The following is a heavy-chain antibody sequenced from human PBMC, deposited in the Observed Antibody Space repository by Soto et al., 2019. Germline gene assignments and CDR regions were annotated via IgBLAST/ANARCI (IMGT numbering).Heavy chain of an antibody. Sequence: SETLSLTCAVYGVSFSGYYWSWIRQPPGKGLEWIGEINHSGSTNYNPSLKSRVTISVDTSKNQFSLKLSSVTAADTAVYYCARGPGGYTYYYYYMDVWGKGTTVTVS. CDR2: INHSGST. J-gene: IGHJ6*03. CDR1: GVSFSGYY. D-gene: IGHD5-12*01. V-gene: IGHV4-34*01. CDR3: ARGPGGYTYYYYYMDV.